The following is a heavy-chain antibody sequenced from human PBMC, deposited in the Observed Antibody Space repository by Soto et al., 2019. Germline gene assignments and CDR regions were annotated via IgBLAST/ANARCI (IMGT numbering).Heavy chain of an antibody. CDR3: ARYSGRYSYNWFDP. CDR1: GGSISSYY. V-gene: IGHV4-59*01. CDR2: IYYSGTT. J-gene: IGHJ5*02. D-gene: IGHD1-26*01. Sequence: QVQLQESGPGLVKPSETLSLTCTVSGGSISSYYWSWIRQPPGKGLEWIGYIYYSGTTNYNPSLKSRVTILVDTSKNQFSLKLSSVTAADTAVYYCARYSGRYSYNWFDPWGQGTLVTVSS.